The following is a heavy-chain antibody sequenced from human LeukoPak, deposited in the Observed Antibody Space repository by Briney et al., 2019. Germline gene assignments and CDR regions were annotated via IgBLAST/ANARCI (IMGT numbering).Heavy chain of an antibody. J-gene: IGHJ3*02. D-gene: IGHD1-20*01. CDR3: ARGSNNWNVDIFDI. CDR1: GGSFSGYY. Sequence: SETLSLTCAVYGGSFSGYYWTSIRQPPGKGLEWMGEINHSGSTNYNPSLQTRVTISVDTSKNQFSLKLSSVTAADTAVYYCARGSNNWNVDIFDIWGQGTMVTVSS. CDR2: INHSGST. V-gene: IGHV4-34*01.